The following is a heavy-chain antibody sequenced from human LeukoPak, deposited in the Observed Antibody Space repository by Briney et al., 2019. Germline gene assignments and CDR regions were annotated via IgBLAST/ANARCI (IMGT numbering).Heavy chain of an antibody. V-gene: IGHV3-23*01. CDR1: GFTLSTYA. CDR3: ARDLGQYYDTSDNWFDP. J-gene: IGHJ5*02. Sequence: GGSLRLSCTVSGFTLSTYAMTWARQAPGKGLDWVSAISGRGDSTNYADSVKGRFTISRDNAKNKQNLQMNSLRAEDTAVYYCARDLGQYYDTSDNWFDPWGQGTLVTVSS. CDR2: ISGRGDST. D-gene: IGHD3-22*01.